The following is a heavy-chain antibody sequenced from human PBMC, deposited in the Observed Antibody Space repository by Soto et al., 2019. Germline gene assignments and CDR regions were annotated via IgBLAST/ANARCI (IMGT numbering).Heavy chain of an antibody. CDR1: GFTFSSYA. CDR3: ATHLAEQWLLPSDC. CDR2: ISGFGDTT. Sequence: EVQLLESGGGLVQPGGSLRLSCAASGFTFSSYAMSWVRQAPGKGLEWVSVISGFGDTTYYADSVKGRFTISRDNSKNTLYLQMNSLRADDTAVYYCATHLAEQWLLPSDCWGQGTLVTVSS. J-gene: IGHJ4*02. D-gene: IGHD6-19*01. V-gene: IGHV3-23*01.